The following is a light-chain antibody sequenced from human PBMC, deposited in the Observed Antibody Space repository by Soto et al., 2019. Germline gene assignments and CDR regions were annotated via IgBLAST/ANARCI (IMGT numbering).Light chain of an antibody. CDR3: ATWDDTLAGVL. CDR2: RSD. V-gene: IGLV1-47*01. Sequence: QSVLTQPPSASGTPGQRVTISCSGSSSNIGSNYVYWYQHVPGTAPKLLIYRSDQRPSGVPDRFSGSKSGTSASLAISGLRSEDEADYYCATWDDTLAGVLFGGGTKLTVL. CDR1: SSNIGSNY. J-gene: IGLJ3*02.